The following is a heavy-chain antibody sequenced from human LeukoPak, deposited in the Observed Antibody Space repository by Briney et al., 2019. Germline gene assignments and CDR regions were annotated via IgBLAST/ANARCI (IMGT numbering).Heavy chain of an antibody. CDR1: GFTFSSYS. D-gene: IGHD2-8*01. CDR2: ISSSSSTM. CDR3: ARDMVYRYRWYFDY. V-gene: IGHV3-48*02. J-gene: IGHJ4*02. Sequence: GGSLRLSCAASGFTFSSYSMNWVRQAPGKGLEWVSYISSSSSTMNYADSVKGRFTISRDNAKNSLYLQMNSLRDEDTAVYYCARDMVYRYRWYFDYWGQGTLVTVSS.